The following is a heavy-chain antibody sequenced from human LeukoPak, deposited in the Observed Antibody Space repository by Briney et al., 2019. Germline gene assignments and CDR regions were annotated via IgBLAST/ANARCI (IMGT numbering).Heavy chain of an antibody. J-gene: IGHJ4*02. CDR3: ARDSSSSATDY. CDR1: GYTFTSYG. D-gene: IGHD6-6*01. Sequence: EASVKVSCKASGYTFTSYGISWVRQAPGQGLEWMGGIIPIFGTANYAQKFQGRVTITADESTSTAYMELSSLRSEDTAVYYCARDSSSSATDYWGQGTLVTVSS. CDR2: IIPIFGTA. V-gene: IGHV1-69*13.